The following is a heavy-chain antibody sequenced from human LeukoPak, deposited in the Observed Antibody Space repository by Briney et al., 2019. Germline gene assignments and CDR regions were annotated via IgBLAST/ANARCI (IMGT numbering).Heavy chain of an antibody. CDR3: ARERLIAGATVFDY. CDR1: GGSISSYY. D-gene: IGHD1-26*01. CDR2: IYYSRTT. J-gene: IGHJ4*02. Sequence: PSETLSLTCTVSGGSISSYYWSWIRQPPEKGLEWIGYIYYSRTTNYNPSLKSRVTISVDTSNNQFSLKLTSMTAADTAVYFCARERLIAGATVFDYWGQGTLVTVSS. V-gene: IGHV4-59*01.